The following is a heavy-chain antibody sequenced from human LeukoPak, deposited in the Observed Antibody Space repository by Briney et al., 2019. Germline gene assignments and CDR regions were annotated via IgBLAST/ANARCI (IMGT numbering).Heavy chain of an antibody. CDR3: ARGDSSSWYINWFDP. V-gene: IGHV1-2*02. CDR1: GYTFTVYY. J-gene: IGHJ5*02. CDR2: INPNSGGT. Sequence: ASVKVSCKASGYTFTVYYMHWVRQAPGQGLEWMGWINPNSGGTNYAQKFQGRVTMTRDTSISTAYMELSRLRSDDTAVYYCARGDSSSWYINWFDPWGQGTLVTVSS. D-gene: IGHD6-13*01.